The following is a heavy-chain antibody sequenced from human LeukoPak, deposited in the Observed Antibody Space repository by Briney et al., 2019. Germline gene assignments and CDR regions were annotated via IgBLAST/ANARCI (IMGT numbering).Heavy chain of an antibody. CDR3: ARFKANHKTKGDAFDI. CDR1: GGTFSSYA. D-gene: IGHD1-14*01. CDR2: IIPIFGTA. Sequence: ASVKVSCKASGGTFSSYAISWVRQAPGQGLEWMGGIIPIFGTANYAQKFQGRVTITADESTSTAYMELSSLRSEDTAVYYCARFKANHKTKGDAFDIWGQGTMVTVSS. V-gene: IGHV1-69*13. J-gene: IGHJ3*02.